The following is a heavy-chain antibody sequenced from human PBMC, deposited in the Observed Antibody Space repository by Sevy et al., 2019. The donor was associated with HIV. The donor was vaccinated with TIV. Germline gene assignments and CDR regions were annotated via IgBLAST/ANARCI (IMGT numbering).Heavy chain of an antibody. CDR2: ISGSGGSS. V-gene: IGHV3-23*01. D-gene: IGHD3-22*01. CDR1: EFRLSNYA. J-gene: IGHJ4*02. CDR3: AKDLYYDNSLFDY. Sequence: GGSLRLSCVASEFRLSNYAMNWVRQAPGKGLEWVSGISGSGGSSHYADSVKGRFTISRDNSKNQLYLQMNSLRAEDTAVYYCAKDLYYDNSLFDYWGQGILVTVSS.